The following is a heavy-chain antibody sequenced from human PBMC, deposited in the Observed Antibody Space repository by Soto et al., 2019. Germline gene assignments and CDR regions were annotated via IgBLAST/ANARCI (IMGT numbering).Heavy chain of an antibody. CDR1: GGSISSESYF. CDR2: IHYNGDT. J-gene: IGHJ5*02. Sequence: TSETLSLTCTVSGGSISSESYFWSWIRQPPGKGLEWIGYIHYNGDTNSNPSLKSRVTISVDSSKNQFSLKLTNMDPVDTATYYCARMRSSVRQLGWFDPWGQGTLVTVSS. V-gene: IGHV4-61*01. CDR3: ARMRSSVRQLGWFDP. D-gene: IGHD1-1*01.